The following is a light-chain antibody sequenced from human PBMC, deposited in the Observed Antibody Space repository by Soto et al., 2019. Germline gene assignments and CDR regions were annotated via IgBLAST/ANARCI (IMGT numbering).Light chain of an antibody. V-gene: IGKV1-5*03. CDR3: QQYNSYPYI. CDR2: KAS. Sequence: DIQMTQSPSTLSASVGDRVTITCRASQSISSWLAWYQRKPGKAPKLLIYKASSLESGVPSRFSGSGSGTEFTLTISSLQPDDFATYYCQQYNSYPYIFGQGTKQEIK. J-gene: IGKJ2*01. CDR1: QSISSW.